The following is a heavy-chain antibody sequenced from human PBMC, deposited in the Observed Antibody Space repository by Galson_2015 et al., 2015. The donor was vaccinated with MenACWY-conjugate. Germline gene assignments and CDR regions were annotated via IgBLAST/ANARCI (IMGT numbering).Heavy chain of an antibody. V-gene: IGHV3-15*01. D-gene: IGHD4-17*01. CDR3: TTDKTTTVTTHDAFDI. CDR1: GFTFSNAW. Sequence: SLRLSCAASGFTFSNAWMSWVRQAPGKGLEWVGRIKSKTDGGTTDYAAPVKGRFTISRDDSKNTLYLQMNSLRTEDTAVYYCTTDKTTTVTTHDAFDIWGQGTMVTVSS. J-gene: IGHJ3*02. CDR2: IKSKTDGGTT.